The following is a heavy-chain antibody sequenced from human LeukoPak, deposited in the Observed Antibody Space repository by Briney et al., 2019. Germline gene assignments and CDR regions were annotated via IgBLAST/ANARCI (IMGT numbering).Heavy chain of an antibody. CDR1: GFTFSSYA. CDR3: ARALADSRGYYLGFDY. Sequence: GGSLRLSCAASGFTFSSYAMNWVRQAPGKGLEWVSAISGSGSTTYYADSVKGRFTISRDNAKKSLYLQMNSLRPDDTALYYCARALADSRGYYLGFDYWGQGTLVTVSS. V-gene: IGHV3-23*01. J-gene: IGHJ4*02. CDR2: ISGSGSTT. D-gene: IGHD3-22*01.